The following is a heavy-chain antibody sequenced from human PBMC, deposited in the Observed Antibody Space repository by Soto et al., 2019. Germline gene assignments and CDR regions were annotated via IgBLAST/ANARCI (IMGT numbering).Heavy chain of an antibody. J-gene: IGHJ4*02. V-gene: IGHV3-23*01. CDR3: ARLIEVGTTYFDY. D-gene: IGHD1-26*01. CDR2: ISGSGAST. CDR1: GLTFSSYA. Sequence: HPGGSLRLSCEASGLTFSSYAMSWVRQAPGKGLEWVSAISGSGASTYYADSVKGRFAISRDNSKNTLYLQMSSLRAEDTAVYYCARLIEVGTTYFDYWGQGTLVTVSS.